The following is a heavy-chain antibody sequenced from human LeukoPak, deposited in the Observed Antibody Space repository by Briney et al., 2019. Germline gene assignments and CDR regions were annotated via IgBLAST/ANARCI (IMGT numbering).Heavy chain of an antibody. D-gene: IGHD6-13*01. J-gene: IGHJ4*02. CDR1: GFTFSSYG. V-gene: IGHV3-30*18. CDR2: ISYDGSNK. CDR3: AKTGSLYSSTGGY. Sequence: GRSLRLSCAASGFTFSSYGMHWVRQAPGKGLEWVAVISYDGSNKYYADSVKGRFTISRDNSKNTLYLQMNSLRAEDTAVYYCAKTGSLYSSTGGYWGQGTLVTVSS.